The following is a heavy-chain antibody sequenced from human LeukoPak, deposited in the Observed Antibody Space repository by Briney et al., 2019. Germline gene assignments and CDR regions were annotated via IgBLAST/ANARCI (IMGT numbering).Heavy chain of an antibody. Sequence: PSETLSLTCTVSGGSISSSSYYWGWIRQPPGKGLEWIGSIYYSGSTYYNPSPKSRVTISVDTSKNQFSLKLSSVTAADTAVYYCARHENYYDSSGYYPSCFDYWGQGTLVTVSS. CDR3: ARHENYYDSSGYYPSCFDY. CDR2: IYYSGST. D-gene: IGHD3-22*01. V-gene: IGHV4-39*01. CDR1: GGSISSSSYY. J-gene: IGHJ4*02.